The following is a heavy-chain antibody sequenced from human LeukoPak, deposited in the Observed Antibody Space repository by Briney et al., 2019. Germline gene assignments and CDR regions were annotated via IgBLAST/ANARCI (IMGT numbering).Heavy chain of an antibody. V-gene: IGHV1-69*05. CDR3: ARQSPGYSSSWYVTYFDY. CDR2: IIPIFGTA. CDR1: GGTFSSYA. J-gene: IGHJ4*02. D-gene: IGHD6-13*01. Sequence: SVKVSCKASGGTFSSYAISWVRQAPGQGLEWMGRIIPIFGTANYAQKFQGRVTITTDESTSTAYMELSSLRSEDMAVYYCARQSPGYSSSWYVTYFDYWGQGTLVTVSS.